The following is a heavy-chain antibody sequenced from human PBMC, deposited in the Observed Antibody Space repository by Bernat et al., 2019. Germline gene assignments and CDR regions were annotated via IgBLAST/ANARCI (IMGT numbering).Heavy chain of an antibody. J-gene: IGHJ4*02. CDR3: ARRIKNVPLDY. D-gene: IGHD2/OR15-2a*01. V-gene: IGHV4-34*01. CDR1: GESFSGYY. CDR2: VKHSGNA. Sequence: QVQLQQWGAGLLKPSETLSLTCAVYGESFSGYYWTWIRQSPGKGLDWIGEVKHSGNAIYNPSLKSRVTFSVDVSKNQFSLKLSSVTAADTAVYYCARRIKNVPLDYWGPGTLVAVSS.